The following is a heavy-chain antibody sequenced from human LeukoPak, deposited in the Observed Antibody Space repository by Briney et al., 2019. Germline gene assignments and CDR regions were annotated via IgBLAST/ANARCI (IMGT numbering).Heavy chain of an antibody. J-gene: IGHJ4*02. CDR3: AKDRVAAYFTYFDY. D-gene: IGHD2/OR15-2a*01. CDR2: ISWNSGSI. Sequence: GGSLRLSCAASGFTFDDYAMHWVRQAPGKGLEWVSGISWNSGSIGYADSVKGRFTISRDNAKNSLYLQMNSLRAEDMALYYCAKDRVAAYFTYFDYWGQGTLVTVSS. CDR1: GFTFDDYA. V-gene: IGHV3-9*03.